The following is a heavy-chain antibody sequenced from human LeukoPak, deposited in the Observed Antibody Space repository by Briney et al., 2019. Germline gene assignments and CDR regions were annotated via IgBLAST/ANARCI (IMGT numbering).Heavy chain of an antibody. V-gene: IGHV1-69*13. CDR2: ILPVFGTS. CDR1: GGTYNNYA. D-gene: IGHD3-10*01. CDR3: ARDHRGFYYGSGNYYYLDV. J-gene: IGHJ6*03. Sequence: ASVKVSCKASGGTYNNYAITWVRQAPGQGLECLGGILPVFGTSNYAQRFQGRVTITADESTGTTYMELSSLRSEDTAVYYCARDHRGFYYGSGNYYYLDVWGKGTTVTVSS.